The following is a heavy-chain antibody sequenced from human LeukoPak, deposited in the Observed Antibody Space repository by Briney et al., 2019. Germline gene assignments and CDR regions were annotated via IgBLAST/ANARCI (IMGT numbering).Heavy chain of an antibody. CDR3: ARDLRCSSTSCSSYMDV. J-gene: IGHJ6*03. V-gene: IGHV3-21*01. CDR1: GFTFSSYS. Sequence: GSLRLSCAASGFTFSSYSMNWVRQAPGKGLEWVSSISSSSSYIYYADSVKGRFTISRDNAKNSLYLQMNSLRAEDTAVYYCARDLRCSSTSCSSYMDVWGKGTTVTVSS. D-gene: IGHD2-2*01. CDR2: ISSSSSYI.